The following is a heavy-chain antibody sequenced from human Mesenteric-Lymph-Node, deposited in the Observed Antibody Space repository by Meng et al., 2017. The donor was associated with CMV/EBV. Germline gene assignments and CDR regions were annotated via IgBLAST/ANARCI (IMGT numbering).Heavy chain of an antibody. CDR1: GFTFSNYA. CDR2: ISYDGSNT. D-gene: IGHD3-22*01. V-gene: IGHV3-30*04. J-gene: IGHJ4*02. Sequence: GESLKISCAASGFTFSNYAMHWVRQAPGKGLEWLAVISYDGSNTYYADSVKGRFTISRDNSKNTLYVQMNSLRAEDTALYYCAKEGDDSSGLYFHSWGQGTPVTVSS. CDR3: AKEGDDSSGLYFHS.